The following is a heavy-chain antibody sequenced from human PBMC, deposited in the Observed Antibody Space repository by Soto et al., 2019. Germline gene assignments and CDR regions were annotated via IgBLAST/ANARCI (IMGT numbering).Heavy chain of an antibody. J-gene: IGHJ4*02. Sequence: QVQLVESGGGVVQPGRSLRLSCEASGFTFSNYGMHWVRQAPGKGLEWVAVIMYDGSNKYYAASVKGRFTISRDNSKNTLYMELTSLRPWATEVYYGAKGVPGYIFSTLDYWGLGTLVTVSS. CDR3: AKGVPGYIFSTLDY. CDR2: IMYDGSNK. V-gene: IGHV3-33*06. CDR1: GFTFSNYG. D-gene: IGHD5-12*01.